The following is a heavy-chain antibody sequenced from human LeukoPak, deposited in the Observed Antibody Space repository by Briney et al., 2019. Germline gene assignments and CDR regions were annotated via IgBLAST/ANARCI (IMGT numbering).Heavy chain of an antibody. CDR3: ARDRREGQQLRDYWFDP. Sequence: PSGTLSLTCAVSGGSISSSNWWSWVRQPPGKGLEWIGEIYHSGSTNYNPSLKSRVTISVDTSKNQFSLKLSSVTAADTAVYYCARDRREGQQLRDYWFDPWGQGTLVTVSS. V-gene: IGHV4-4*02. CDR1: GGSISSSNW. J-gene: IGHJ5*02. D-gene: IGHD6-13*01. CDR2: IYHSGST.